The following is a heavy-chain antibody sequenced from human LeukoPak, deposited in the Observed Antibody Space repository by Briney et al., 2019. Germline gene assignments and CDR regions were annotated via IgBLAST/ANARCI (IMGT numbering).Heavy chain of an antibody. CDR2: INHSGST. D-gene: IGHD4-17*01. CDR3: ARGPYGDLSFDY. CDR1: GGSFSGHY. J-gene: IGHJ4*02. V-gene: IGHV4-34*01. Sequence: SETLSLTCAVYGGSFSGHYWSWIRQPPGKGLEWIGEINHSGSTNYNPSLKSRVTISVDTSKNQFSLKLSSVTAADTAVYYCARGPYGDLSFDYWGQGTLVTVSS.